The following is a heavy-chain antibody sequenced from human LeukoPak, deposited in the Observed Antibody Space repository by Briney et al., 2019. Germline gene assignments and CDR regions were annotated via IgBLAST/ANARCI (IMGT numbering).Heavy chain of an antibody. J-gene: IGHJ3*02. V-gene: IGHV3-23*01. CDR1: GFTFSNFA. CDR2: IRGSGGGT. Sequence: GGSLRLSCAASGFTFSNFAMMWLRQAPEKGPEWVSAIRGSGGGTAYADSVRGRFTVSRDNSKNTLFLQMSRLRADDTAVYYCARDPNGDYVGAFDILGQGTMVTVSS. CDR3: ARDPNGDYVGAFDI. D-gene: IGHD4-17*01.